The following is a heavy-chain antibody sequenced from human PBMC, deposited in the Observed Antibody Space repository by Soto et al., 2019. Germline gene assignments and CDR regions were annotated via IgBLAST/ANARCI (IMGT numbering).Heavy chain of an antibody. CDR3: ARGGSSRTAFDY. CDR1: GGSMSSGDYY. J-gene: IGHJ4*02. Sequence: TLSLTCTVSGGSMSSGDYYWSWIRQPPGKGLEWIGYIYYSGSTYYNPSLKSRVTISVDTSKNQFSLKLSSVTAADTAVYYCARGGSSRTAFDYWGQGTLVTVSS. D-gene: IGHD6-13*01. CDR2: IYYSGST. V-gene: IGHV4-30-4*01.